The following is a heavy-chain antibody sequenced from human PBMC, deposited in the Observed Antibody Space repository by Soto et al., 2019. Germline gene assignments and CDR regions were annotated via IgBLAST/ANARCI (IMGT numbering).Heavy chain of an antibody. CDR2: INPSGGST. D-gene: IGHD3-9*01. J-gene: IGHJ6*02. Sequence: WASVKVSCKASGYTFTSYYMHWVRQAPGQGLEWMGIINPSGGSTSYAQKFQGRVTMTRDTSTSTVYMELSSLRSEDTAVYYCARDPELRYFDWLLPPGPSYYGMDVWGQGTTVTVSS. CDR1: GYTFTSYY. CDR3: ARDPELRYFDWLLPPGPSYYGMDV. V-gene: IGHV1-46*01.